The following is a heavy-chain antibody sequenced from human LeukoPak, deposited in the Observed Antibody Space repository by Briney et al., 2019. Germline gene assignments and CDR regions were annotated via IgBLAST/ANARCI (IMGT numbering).Heavy chain of an antibody. V-gene: IGHV3-30-3*01. Sequence: GKSLRLSCAASGFTFSGYPIHWVRQAPGKGLEWVAVISYDGSNKYYADSVKGRFTISRDNSKNTLYLQMNSLRAEDTAVYYCARDQRPDYGDHSPPDIWGQGTMVTVSS. J-gene: IGHJ3*02. CDR1: GFTFSGYP. D-gene: IGHD4-17*01. CDR2: ISYDGSNK. CDR3: ARDQRPDYGDHSPPDI.